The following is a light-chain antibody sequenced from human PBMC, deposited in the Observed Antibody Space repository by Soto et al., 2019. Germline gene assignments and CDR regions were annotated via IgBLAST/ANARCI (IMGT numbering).Light chain of an antibody. J-gene: IGKJ1*01. V-gene: IGKV3-20*01. CDR3: QQYIRSPWT. Sequence: EIVLTQSPDTLSLSPGERATLSCRASQGVSSTYLAWYQQKPGQAPRLLIYATSNRDTDIPDRFSASGSGTDFTLTISRLEPEDFAVYYCQQYIRSPWTFGQGTKVEIK. CDR2: ATS. CDR1: QGVSSTY.